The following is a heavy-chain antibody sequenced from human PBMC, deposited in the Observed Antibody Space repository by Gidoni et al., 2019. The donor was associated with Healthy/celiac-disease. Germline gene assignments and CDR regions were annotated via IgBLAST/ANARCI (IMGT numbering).Heavy chain of an antibody. J-gene: IGHJ3*02. CDR1: GGTFSSYA. V-gene: IGHV1-69*06. CDR3: ARDLAKHSSGLGTDAFDI. Sequence: QVQLVQSGAEVKKPGSSVKVSCKASGGTFSSYAISWVRQAPGQGLEWMGRIIPIFGTANYAQKFQGRVTITEDKSTSTAYMELSSLRSEDTAVYYCARDLAKHSSGLGTDAFDIWGQGTMVTVSS. CDR2: IIPIFGTA. D-gene: IGHD3-22*01.